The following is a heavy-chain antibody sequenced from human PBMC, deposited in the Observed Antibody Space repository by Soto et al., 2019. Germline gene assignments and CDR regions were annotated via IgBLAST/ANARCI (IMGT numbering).Heavy chain of an antibody. V-gene: IGHV4-39*01. D-gene: IGHD4-17*01. CDR2: IYYSGST. Sequence: KTSETLSLTCTVSGGSISSSSYYWGWIRQPPGKGLEWIGSIYYSGSTYYNPSLKSRVTISVDTSKNQFSLKLSSVTAADTAVYNCARLGGVDYGEYYYYGMDVWGQGTTVTVSS. CDR3: ARLGGVDYGEYYYYGMDV. J-gene: IGHJ6*02. CDR1: GGSISSSSYY.